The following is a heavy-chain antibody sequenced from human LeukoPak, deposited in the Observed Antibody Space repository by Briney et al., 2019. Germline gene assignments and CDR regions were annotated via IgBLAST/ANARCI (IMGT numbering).Heavy chain of an antibody. CDR3: ARVQAAMAFDY. D-gene: IGHD5-24*01. V-gene: IGHV4-4*07. CDR1: GDSIRSYY. Sequence: SETLSLTCTVSGDSIRSYYWRWIRQPAGKGLEWIGRIYASESTNYNPSLKGRVTMSIATPKNQFYLNLTSVTAADTAVYYCARVQAAMAFDYWGQGTLVTVSS. CDR2: IYASEST. J-gene: IGHJ4*02.